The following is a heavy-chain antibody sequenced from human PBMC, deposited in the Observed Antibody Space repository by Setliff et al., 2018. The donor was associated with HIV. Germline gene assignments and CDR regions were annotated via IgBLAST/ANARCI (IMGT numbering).Heavy chain of an antibody. Sequence: AASVKVSCKASGYTFSRYAMHWVRQAPGQRLEWMGRISPNNFNTQYAKNFQGRVTMTWDTSTSTGYMEVYRLRSDDTAVYFCARSCRSSGYCHFDYWGQGTLVTVSS. CDR3: ARSCRSSGYCHFDY. CDR1: GYTFSRYA. CDR2: ISPNNFNT. J-gene: IGHJ4*02. V-gene: IGHV1-2*06. D-gene: IGHD3-22*01.